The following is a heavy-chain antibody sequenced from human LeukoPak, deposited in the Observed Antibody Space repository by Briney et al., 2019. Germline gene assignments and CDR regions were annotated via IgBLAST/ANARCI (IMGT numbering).Heavy chain of an antibody. Sequence: PGRSLRLSCAASGFTFDDYAMHWVRQAPGKGLEWVSGISWNSGSIGYADSVKGRFTISRDNAKNSLYLQMNSLRAEDTALYYCAKWATDGYCSSTSCYSFFDYWGQGTLVTVSS. CDR1: GFTFDDYA. D-gene: IGHD2-2*01. V-gene: IGHV3-9*01. J-gene: IGHJ4*02. CDR3: AKWATDGYCSSTSCYSFFDY. CDR2: ISWNSGSI.